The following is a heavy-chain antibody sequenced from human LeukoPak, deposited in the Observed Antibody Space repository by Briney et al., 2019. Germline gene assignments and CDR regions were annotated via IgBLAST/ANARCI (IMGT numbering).Heavy chain of an antibody. CDR1: GGSISRSSYY. D-gene: IGHD1-26*01. J-gene: IGHJ4*02. Sequence: PSETLSLTCSVSGGSISRSSYYWGWIRQSPGEGLEWIGSIYYGGSTYYNTSLKSRVTISVDTSKNQFSLKLTSVTAADTAVYYCARAREGLPIVGATIYFDYWGQGTLVTVSS. CDR3: ARAREGLPIVGATIYFDY. CDR2: IYYGGST. V-gene: IGHV4-39*01.